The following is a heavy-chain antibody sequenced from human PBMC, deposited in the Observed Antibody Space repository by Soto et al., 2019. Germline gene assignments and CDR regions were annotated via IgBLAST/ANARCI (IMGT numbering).Heavy chain of an antibody. J-gene: IGHJ4*02. CDR3: ARTFNGYPDY. D-gene: IGHD5-18*01. Sequence: SGPTLVNPTQTLTLTCTFSGFSLITIGMCVSWIRQPPGKALEWLALIDWDDDKYYSTSLKTRLTISKDTSENPVVLTMTDMDPVDTATCYCARTFNGYPDYWGQGTLVTVSS. CDR2: IDWDDDK. CDR1: GFSLITIGMC. V-gene: IGHV2-70*01.